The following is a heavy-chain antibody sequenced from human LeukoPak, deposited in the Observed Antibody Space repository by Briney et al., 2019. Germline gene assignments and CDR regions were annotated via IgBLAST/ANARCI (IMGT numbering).Heavy chain of an antibody. V-gene: IGHV3-23*01. CDR3: AKERGYSYGYLDC. CDR2: ISGSGGST. D-gene: IGHD5-18*01. CDR1: GFTFSVAA. Sequence: GGSLRLSCAASGFTFSVAAMTWVRQAPGKGLEWVSDISGSGGSTYYADSVKGRFTISRDNSNNTLYLQMNSLRAEDTALYYCAKERGYSYGYLDCWGQGTLVTVSS. J-gene: IGHJ4*02.